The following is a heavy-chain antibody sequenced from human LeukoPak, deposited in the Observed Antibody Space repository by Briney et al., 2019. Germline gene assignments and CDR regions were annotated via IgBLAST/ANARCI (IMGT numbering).Heavy chain of an antibody. J-gene: IGHJ4*02. V-gene: IGHV3-7*01. CDR1: GFTLSSYW. D-gene: IGHD3-16*02. Sequence: PGGSLRLSCAASGFTLSSYWMSWVRQAPGKGLEWVANIKQDGSEKYYVDSVKGRFTISRDNAKNSLYLQMNSLRAEDTAVYYCATYYDYVWGSYSSYFDYWGQGTLVTVSS. CDR3: ATYYDYVWGSYSSYFDY. CDR2: IKQDGSEK.